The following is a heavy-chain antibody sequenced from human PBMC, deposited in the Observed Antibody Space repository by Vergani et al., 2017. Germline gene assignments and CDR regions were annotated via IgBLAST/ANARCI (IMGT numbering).Heavy chain of an antibody. J-gene: IGHJ4*02. CDR3: ARAFLRYFDWLLLYFDY. Sequence: QVQLVQSGAEVKKPGASVKVSCKASGYTFTSYGISWVRQAPGQGLEWMGWISAYNGNTNYAQKLQGRVTMTTDTSTSTAYMELRSLRSDDTAVYYCARAFLRYFDWLLLYFDYWGQGTLVTFSS. CDR2: ISAYNGNT. D-gene: IGHD3-9*01. V-gene: IGHV1-18*01. CDR1: GYTFTSYG.